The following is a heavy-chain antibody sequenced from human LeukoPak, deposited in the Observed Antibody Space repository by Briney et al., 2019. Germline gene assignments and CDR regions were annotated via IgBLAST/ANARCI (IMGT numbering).Heavy chain of an antibody. CDR1: GFPFFIYY. J-gene: IGHJ4*02. V-gene: IGHV1-2*02. CDR2: INPQSGGT. D-gene: IGHD3-10*01. Sequence: GASVRVSFKTSGFPFFIYYIHWVRQAPGEGLDWVGWINPQSGGTRYAQKFQDRLTVTSDASINTAYMELSRLRSDDTAVYYCATDPGHSGMDHWGQGSLVTVSS. CDR3: ATDPGHSGMDH.